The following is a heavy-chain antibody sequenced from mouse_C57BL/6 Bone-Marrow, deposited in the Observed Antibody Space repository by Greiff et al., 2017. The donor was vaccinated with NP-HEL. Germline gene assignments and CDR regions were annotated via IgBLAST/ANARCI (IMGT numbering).Heavy chain of an antibody. V-gene: IGHV1-26*01. CDR3: ARRPAQANFPFAY. CDR1: GYTFTDYY. Sequence: EVQLQQSGPELVKPGASVKISCKASGYTFTDYYMNWVKQSHGKSLEWIGDINPNNGGTSYNQKFKGKATLTVDKSSSTAYMELRSLTSEDSAVYYCARRPAQANFPFAYWGQGTLVTVSA. D-gene: IGHD3-2*02. CDR2: INPNNGGT. J-gene: IGHJ3*01.